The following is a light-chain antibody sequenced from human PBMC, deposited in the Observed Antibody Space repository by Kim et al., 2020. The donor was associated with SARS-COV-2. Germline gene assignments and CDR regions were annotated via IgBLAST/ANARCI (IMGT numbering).Light chain of an antibody. CDR3: NSRDSSGNQEEV. J-gene: IGLJ3*02. CDR1: SLRSYY. CDR2: GKN. Sequence: SSELTQDPAVSVALGQTVRITCQGDSLRSYYASWYQQKPGQAPVLVIYGKNNRPSGIPDRFSGSSSGNTASLTITGAQAEDEADYYCNSRDSSGNQEEVFGGGTQLTVL. V-gene: IGLV3-19*01.